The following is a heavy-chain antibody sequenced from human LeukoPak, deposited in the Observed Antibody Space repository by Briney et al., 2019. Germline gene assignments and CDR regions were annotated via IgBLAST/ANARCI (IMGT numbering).Heavy chain of an antibody. CDR1: GFTFSTYW. J-gene: IGHJ4*02. CDR3: ARELASGD. V-gene: IGHV3-74*01. D-gene: IGHD6-13*01. Sequence: GGSLRLSCAASGFTFSTYWMHWVRQAAGQGLVWVSQINTDGNSTTYADSVKGRFTVSRDNAKNTLYLQMNSLRAEDTAVYYCARELASGDWGQGTLVTVSS. CDR2: INTDGNST.